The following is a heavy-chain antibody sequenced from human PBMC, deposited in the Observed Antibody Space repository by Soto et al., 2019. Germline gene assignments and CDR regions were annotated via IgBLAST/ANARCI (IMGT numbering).Heavy chain of an antibody. Sequence: SETLSLTCTVSGGSISSGGYYWSWIRQHPGKGLEWIGYIYYSGSTYYNPSLKSRVTISVDTSKNQFSLKLSSVTAADTAVYYCARSGYSYGFLDYWGQGTLVTVSS. D-gene: IGHD5-18*01. CDR2: IYYSGST. V-gene: IGHV4-31*03. J-gene: IGHJ4*02. CDR1: GGSISSGGYY. CDR3: ARSGYSYGFLDY.